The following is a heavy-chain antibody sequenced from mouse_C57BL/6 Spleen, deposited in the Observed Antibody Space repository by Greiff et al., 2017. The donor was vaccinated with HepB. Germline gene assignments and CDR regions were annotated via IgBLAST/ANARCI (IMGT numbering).Heavy chain of an antibody. J-gene: IGHJ3*01. CDR2: INPNNGGT. V-gene: IGHV1-18*01. CDR3: ARGEYGYPFAY. D-gene: IGHD2-2*01. Sequence: VQLKQSGPELVKPGASVKIPCKASGYTFTDYNMDWVKQSHGKSLEWIGDINPNNGGTIYNQKFKGKATLTVDKSSSTAYMELRSLTSEDTAVYYCARGEYGYPFAYWGQGTLVTVSA. CDR1: GYTFTDYN.